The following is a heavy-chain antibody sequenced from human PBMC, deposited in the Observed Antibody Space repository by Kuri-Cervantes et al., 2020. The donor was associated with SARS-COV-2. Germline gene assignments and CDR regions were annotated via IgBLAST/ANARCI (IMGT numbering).Heavy chain of an antibody. V-gene: IGHV1-8*02. CDR1: GYTFTSYD. CDR2: MNPNSGNT. J-gene: IGHJ3*02. D-gene: IGHD3-22*01. CDR3: ARDFRGSNYYDSSGPHDAFDI. Sequence: ASVKVSCKASGYTFTSYDINWVRQATGQGLEWMGWMNPNSGNTGYAQKFQGRVTMTRDTSTSTVYMELSSLRSEDTAVYYCARDFRGSNYYDSSGPHDAFDIWGQGTMVTVSS.